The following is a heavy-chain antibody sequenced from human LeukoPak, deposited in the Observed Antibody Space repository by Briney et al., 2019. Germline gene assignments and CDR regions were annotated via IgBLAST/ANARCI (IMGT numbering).Heavy chain of an antibody. CDR1: GFTFTKAW. D-gene: IGHD2-21*02. CDR3: TTGLKVTDDDF. J-gene: IGHJ4*01. Sequence: NAGGPLRLSCAASGFTFTKAWMTWVRQAPGKGLEWVGRIRSKSDGGTTDYAAHVKGRFTISRDDSKNTLYLQMNSLQTEDTAVYYCTTGLKVTDDDFWGQGTMVTVSS. V-gene: IGHV3-15*01. CDR2: IRSKSDGGTT.